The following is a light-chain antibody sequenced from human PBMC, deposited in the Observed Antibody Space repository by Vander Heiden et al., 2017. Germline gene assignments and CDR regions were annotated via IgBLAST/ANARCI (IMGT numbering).Light chain of an antibody. CDR1: QSIRTTY. Sequence: EVVLTQSPGTLSLSPGERDTLSCRASQSIRTTYLAWYQLKPGQAPRLLMFGASNRATGIPDRFSGSGSGTDFTLSISRLEPEDFAVYYCQQSDSPPLTFGQGTTVEIK. CDR2: GAS. V-gene: IGKV3-20*01. J-gene: IGKJ1*01. CDR3: QQSDSPPLT.